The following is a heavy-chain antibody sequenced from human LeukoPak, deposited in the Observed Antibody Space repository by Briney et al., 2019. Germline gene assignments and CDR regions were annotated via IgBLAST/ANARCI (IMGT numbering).Heavy chain of an antibody. CDR2: IGYAADT. V-gene: IGHV3-13*04. CDR1: GFTFSSYD. CDR3: ARGSILRYFDWSTTGWYFDL. Sequence: GGSLRLSCAAPGFTFSSYDMHWVRQATGKGLEWVSAIGYAADTYYPDSVRGRFTISRENATNSLYLQMNNLRAGDTAVYYCARGSILRYFDWSTTGWYFDLWGRGTLVTVSS. D-gene: IGHD3-9*01. J-gene: IGHJ2*01.